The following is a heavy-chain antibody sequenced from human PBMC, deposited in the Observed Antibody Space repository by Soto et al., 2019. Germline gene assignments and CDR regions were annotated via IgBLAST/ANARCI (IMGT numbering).Heavy chain of an antibody. V-gene: IGHV4-4*02. D-gene: IGHD3-22*01. Sequence: SETLSLTCAVSGGSISSSNWWSWVRQPPGKGLEWIGEIYHSGSTNYNPSLKSRVTISVDKSKNQFSLKLSSVTAADTAVYYCATRPDSSGYYYFDYWGQGTLVTVSS. CDR1: GGSISSSNW. CDR2: IYHSGST. CDR3: ATRPDSSGYYYFDY. J-gene: IGHJ4*02.